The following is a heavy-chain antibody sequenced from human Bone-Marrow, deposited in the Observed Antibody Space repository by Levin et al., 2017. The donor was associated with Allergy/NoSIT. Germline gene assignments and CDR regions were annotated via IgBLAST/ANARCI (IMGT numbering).Heavy chain of an antibody. D-gene: IGHD1-14*01. V-gene: IGHV3-30-3*01. CDR2: ISYDGSNK. CDR1: GFTFSSYA. CDR3: ARDPYNPGYYYYGMDV. Sequence: GGSLRLSCAASGFTFSSYAMHWVRQAPGKGLEWVAVISYDGSNKYYADSVKGRFTISRDNSKNTLYLQMNSLRAEDTAVYYCARDPYNPGYYYYGMDVWGQGTTVTVSS. J-gene: IGHJ6*02.